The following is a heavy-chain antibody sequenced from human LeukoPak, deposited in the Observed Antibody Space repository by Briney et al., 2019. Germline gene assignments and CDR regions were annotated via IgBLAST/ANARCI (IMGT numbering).Heavy chain of an antibody. V-gene: IGHV1-3*03. CDR1: GYTFTSYA. Sequence: ASVKVSCTASGYTFTSYAMHWVRQAPGQRLEWMGWINAGNGNTKYSQEFQGRVTITRDTSASTAYMELSSLRSEDMAVYYCARGKGYCTNGVCYSGYYYMDVWGKGTTVTVSS. J-gene: IGHJ6*03. D-gene: IGHD2-8*01. CDR2: INAGNGNT. CDR3: ARGKGYCTNGVCYSGYYYMDV.